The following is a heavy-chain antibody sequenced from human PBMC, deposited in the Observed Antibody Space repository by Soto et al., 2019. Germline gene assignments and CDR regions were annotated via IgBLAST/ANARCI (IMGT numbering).Heavy chain of an antibody. Sequence: QVQLQESGPGLVKPSGTLSLACAVSGASVTITNWWTWVRQPPGQGLEWIGEIYHSGSTNYIPSLQCRLTISVDKSKNQFSLKLSSVTAADTALYYCARLGSGFDYWGQGTLVTVSS. V-gene: IGHV4-4*02. J-gene: IGHJ4*02. CDR2: IYHSGST. D-gene: IGHD6-19*01. CDR1: GASVTITNW. CDR3: ARLGSGFDY.